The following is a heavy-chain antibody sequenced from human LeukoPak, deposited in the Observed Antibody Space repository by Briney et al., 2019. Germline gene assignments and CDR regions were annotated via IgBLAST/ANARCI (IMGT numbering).Heavy chain of an antibody. V-gene: IGHV4-59*08. J-gene: IGHJ3*02. Sequence: PSETLSLTCTVSGGSISSYYWSWIRQPPGKGLEWIGYIFYSGSTNYNPSLRSRVTISVDTSKNQFSLRLSSVTAADTAVYYCARHPFSDAFDIWGQGTMVTVSS. CDR3: ARHPFSDAFDI. CDR2: IFYSGST. CDR1: GGSISSYY. D-gene: IGHD3-16*01.